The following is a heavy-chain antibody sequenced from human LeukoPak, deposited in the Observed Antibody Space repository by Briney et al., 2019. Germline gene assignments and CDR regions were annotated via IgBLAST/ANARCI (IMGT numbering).Heavy chain of an antibody. Sequence: SVHVSCKASGYTFTHYGIRWVRPPPGQGLEWMGWISAYNGNTNYAQKLQGRVTMTTDTSTSTAYIEMRSLRSDDTAVYYCARDSYYYGSGREGYFDYWGQGTLVTVSS. CDR2: ISAYNGNT. CDR1: GYTFTHYG. V-gene: IGHV1-18*04. J-gene: IGHJ4*02. CDR3: ARDSYYYGSGREGYFDY. D-gene: IGHD3-10*01.